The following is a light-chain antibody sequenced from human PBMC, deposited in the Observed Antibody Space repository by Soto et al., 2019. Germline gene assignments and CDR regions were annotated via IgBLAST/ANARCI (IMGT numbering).Light chain of an antibody. J-gene: IGKJ4*01. Sequence: DIQMTQSPSSLSASVGDRVTITCQASQAISTYLNWYQQKPGKAPKLLIYDAYDLAPEVPSRFTGSGSGTHFSLTIRSLQPEDVATYYCQHYDDLPLTFGGGTRVEIK. V-gene: IGKV1-33*01. CDR1: QAISTY. CDR3: QHYDDLPLT. CDR2: DAY.